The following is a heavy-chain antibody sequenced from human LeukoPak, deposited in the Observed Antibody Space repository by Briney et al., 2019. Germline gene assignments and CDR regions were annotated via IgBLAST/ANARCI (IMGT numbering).Heavy chain of an antibody. D-gene: IGHD3-22*01. V-gene: IGHV4-59*11. Sequence: SETLSLTCTVSGGSISSHYWSWLRQPPGKGLEWIGYIYYSGSTNYNPSLKSRVTISVDTSKNQFSLKLSSVTAADTAVYYCARAVVDSSGIPSATFDYWGQGTLVTVSS. J-gene: IGHJ4*02. CDR2: IYYSGST. CDR1: GGSISSHY. CDR3: ARAVVDSSGIPSATFDY.